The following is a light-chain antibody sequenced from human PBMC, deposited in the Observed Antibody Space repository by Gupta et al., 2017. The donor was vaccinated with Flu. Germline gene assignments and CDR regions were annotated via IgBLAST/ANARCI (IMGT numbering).Light chain of an antibody. V-gene: IGLV1-44*01. Sequence: SVQPQAPSASGTPGPRVPISCSGSRSNIGDNPLSGYQHLPGTAPKVLISGNSQRASGVPDRFYGSKSGTSASRAISGRQSGDEADYYCAAWDDSLNGWVFGGGTELTVI. J-gene: IGLJ2*01. CDR3: AAWDDSLNGWV. CDR1: RSNIGDNP. CDR2: GNS.